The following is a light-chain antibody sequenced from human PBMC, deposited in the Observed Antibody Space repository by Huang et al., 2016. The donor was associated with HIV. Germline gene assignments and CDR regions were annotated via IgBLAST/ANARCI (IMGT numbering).Light chain of an antibody. CDR2: GAT. V-gene: IGKV3-15*01. J-gene: IGKJ2*01. Sequence: DTVMTQTPATLSVSPGARATLPCRASQSVGGKLAWFQQKPGQAPRLLIHGATTRATGIPARFSGSGSGTEFTLTISSLQSEDCAVYYCQQYNNWPYTFGQGTKLEIK. CDR3: QQYNNWPYT. CDR1: QSVGGK.